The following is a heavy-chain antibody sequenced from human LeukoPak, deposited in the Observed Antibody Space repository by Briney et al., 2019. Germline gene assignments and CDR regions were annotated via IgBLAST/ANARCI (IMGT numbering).Heavy chain of an antibody. J-gene: IGHJ4*02. V-gene: IGHV1-46*01. CDR1: GYSFTNYY. CDR3: ARDLSGSYHMYYFDY. D-gene: IGHD1-26*01. CDR2: INPRGGTT. Sequence: AAGNVSFKTSGYSFTNYYMHWVRQAPGQGREGMGLINPRGGTTGQPQKFQGRVTITRDTSTSTVYMELSSLRSEDTAVYFCARDLSGSYHMYYFDYWGQGTLVTVSS.